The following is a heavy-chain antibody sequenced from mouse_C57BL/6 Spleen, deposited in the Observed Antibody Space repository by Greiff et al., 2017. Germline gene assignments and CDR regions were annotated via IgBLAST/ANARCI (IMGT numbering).Heavy chain of an antibody. Sequence: QVQLQQSGPELVKPGASVKISCKASGYAFSSSWMNWVKQRPGKGLEWIGRLYPGDGDTNYNGTFKGKATLTAAKSSSTASMQLSSLTSEHCAVYFCARESSGYTAWFDYWGQGTLVTVSA. D-gene: IGHD3-2*02. CDR2: LYPGDGDT. J-gene: IGHJ3*01. CDR1: GYAFSSSW. CDR3: ARESSGYTAWFDY. V-gene: IGHV1-82*01.